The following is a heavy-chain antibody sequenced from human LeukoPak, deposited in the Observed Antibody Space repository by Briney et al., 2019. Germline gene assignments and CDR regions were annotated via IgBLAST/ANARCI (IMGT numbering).Heavy chain of an antibody. CDR2: VFYSGRT. CDR1: GGSIPTKNFY. D-gene: IGHD1-26*01. J-gene: IGHJ4*02. V-gene: IGHV4-39*07. CDR3: AREHGIVGATAFDY. Sequence: PSETLSLTCTVSGGSIPTKNFYWGWIRQPPGKGLEWIGSVFYSGRTYYNPSLKSRVTIFVDPSKNQFSLKLSSVTAADTAVYYCAREHGIVGATAFDYWGQGTLVTVSS.